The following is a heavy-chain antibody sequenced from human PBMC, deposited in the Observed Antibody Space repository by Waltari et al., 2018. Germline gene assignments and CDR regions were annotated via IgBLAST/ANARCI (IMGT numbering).Heavy chain of an antibody. CDR2: INPNSGGT. D-gene: IGHD1-26*01. J-gene: IGHJ4*02. V-gene: IGHV1-2*02. Sequence: QVHLVQSGAEVKKPGASVKVSCKASGSTFTGYQIHWVRQAPGQGLEWMGWINPNSGGTNYAQNFQGRVTITRETSIRTAYMELSRLRSDDTAMYYCARDLVVGSGDYWGQGTLVTVSS. CDR1: GSTFTGYQ. CDR3: ARDLVVGSGDY.